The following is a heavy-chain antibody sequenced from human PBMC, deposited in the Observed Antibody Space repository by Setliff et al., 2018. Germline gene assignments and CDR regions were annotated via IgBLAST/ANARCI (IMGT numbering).Heavy chain of an antibody. Sequence: SETLSLTCTVSGGSISSSSYYWGWIRQPPGKGLEWIGSIYYSGSTYYNPSLKSRVTISVDTSKNQFSLKLSSVTAADTAVYCCARREGDGYNFWSGYYSPGGYYYGMDVWGQGTTVTVSS. CDR3: ARREGDGYNFWSGYYSPGGYYYGMDV. J-gene: IGHJ6*02. CDR1: GGSISSSSYY. CDR2: IYYSGST. D-gene: IGHD3-3*01. V-gene: IGHV4-39*01.